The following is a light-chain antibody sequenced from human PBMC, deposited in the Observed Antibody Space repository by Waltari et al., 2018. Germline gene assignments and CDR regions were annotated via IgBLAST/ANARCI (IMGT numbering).Light chain of an antibody. V-gene: IGLV2-14*01. CDR1: SSDVGDNNY. J-gene: IGLJ1*01. Sequence: QSALTQPASVSGSPGQSITIPCTGTSSDVGDNNYVSWYQQFPGKAPQLIIYDVSNRPPGVSIRFTGPKPGNTASLPILGHQAEDGADYSGTTHPSSSTYVFGTGTKVSVL. CDR3: TTHPSSSTYV. CDR2: DVS.